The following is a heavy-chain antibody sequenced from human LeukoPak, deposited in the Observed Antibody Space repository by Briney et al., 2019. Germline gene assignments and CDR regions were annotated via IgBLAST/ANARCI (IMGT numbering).Heavy chain of an antibody. CDR2: ISAYNGNT. V-gene: IGHV1-18*01. CDR1: GYTFTSYG. D-gene: IGHD1-14*01. CDR3: ARDSRNRNPEYYYYGMDV. Sequence: GASVKVSCKASGYTFTSYGISWVRQAPGQGLEWMGWISAYNGNTNYAQKLQGRVTMTTDTSTSTAYMELRSLRSDDTAVYYCARDSRNRNPEYYYYGMDVWGQGTTVTVSS. J-gene: IGHJ6*02.